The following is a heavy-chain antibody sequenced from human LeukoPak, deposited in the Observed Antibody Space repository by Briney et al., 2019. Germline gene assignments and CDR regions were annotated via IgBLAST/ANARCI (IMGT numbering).Heavy chain of an antibody. CDR3: ASTPYDFRSGYLY. CDR2: IYPGDSDT. V-gene: IGHV5-51*01. CDR1: GYSFTSYW. Sequence: GESLKISCKGSGYSFTSYWIGWVRQMPGKGLEWMGIIYPGDSDTRYSPSSQGQVTISADKSISTAYLQWSSLKASDTAVYYCASTPYDFRSGYLYWGQGTLVTVSS. D-gene: IGHD3-3*01. J-gene: IGHJ4*02.